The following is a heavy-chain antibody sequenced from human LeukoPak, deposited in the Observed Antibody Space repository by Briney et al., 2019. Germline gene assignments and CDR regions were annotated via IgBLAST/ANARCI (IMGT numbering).Heavy chain of an antibody. V-gene: IGHV1-2*04. CDR3: ATYSGSYFSFDY. Sequence: GASVKVSCKASGYTFTGYYMHWVRQAPGQGLEWMGWINPNSGGTNYAQKFQGWVTMTRDTSTSTAYMELSRLRSDVTAVYYCATYSGSYFSFDYWGQGTLVTVSS. J-gene: IGHJ4*02. CDR2: INPNSGGT. D-gene: IGHD1-26*01. CDR1: GYTFTGYY.